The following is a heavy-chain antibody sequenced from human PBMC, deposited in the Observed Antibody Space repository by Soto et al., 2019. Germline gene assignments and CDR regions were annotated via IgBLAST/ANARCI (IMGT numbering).Heavy chain of an antibody. J-gene: IGHJ6*02. V-gene: IGHV1-8*01. CDR1: GYTFTSYD. Sequence: QAQLVQSGAEVKKPGAAVKVSCKASGYTFTSYDINWVRQAPGQGLEWLGWMDPNSGSTGYAQNFQGRVTMTRNISRNKAHRELSSLRSEDTAEYYCARDWTFDYWMKGLDVWGQGTTVTVSS. CDR3: ARDWTFDYWMKGLDV. D-gene: IGHD3-3*01. CDR2: MDPNSGST.